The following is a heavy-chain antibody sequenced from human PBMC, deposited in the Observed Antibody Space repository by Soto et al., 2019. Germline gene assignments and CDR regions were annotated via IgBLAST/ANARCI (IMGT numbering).Heavy chain of an antibody. CDR2: ISYDGSNK. D-gene: IGHD6-19*01. CDR3: ARDNGALGYSSGWYLGFDY. Sequence: GGSLRLSCAASGFTFSSYAMHWVHQAPGKGLEWVAVISYDGSNKYYADSVKGRFTISRDNSKNTLYLQMNSLRAEDTAVYYCARDNGALGYSSGWYLGFDYWGQGTLVTVSS. CDR1: GFTFSSYA. V-gene: IGHV3-30-3*01. J-gene: IGHJ4*02.